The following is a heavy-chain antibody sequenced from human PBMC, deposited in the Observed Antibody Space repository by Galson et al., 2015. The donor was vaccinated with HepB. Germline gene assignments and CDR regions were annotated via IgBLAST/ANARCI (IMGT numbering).Heavy chain of an antibody. CDR1: GFTFSSYA. V-gene: IGHV3-23*01. CDR3: AKGDRGYCSGVRCYPFDY. D-gene: IGHD2-15*01. Sequence: SLRLSCAASGFTFSSYAMSWVRQAPGKGLEWVPAIVGGGVDTDHADSVKGRFTISRDNSKNTLYLQMNSLRAEDTAIYYCAKGDRGYCSGVRCYPFDYWGQGALVTVSS. CDR2: IVGGGVDT. J-gene: IGHJ4*02.